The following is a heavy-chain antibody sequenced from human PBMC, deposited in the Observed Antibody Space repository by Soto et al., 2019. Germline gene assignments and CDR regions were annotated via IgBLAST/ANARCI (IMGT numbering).Heavy chain of an antibody. J-gene: IGHJ3*02. Sequence: PSETLSLTCSVSGASISSGTYYWSWIRQLPGKDLEWLGYIYSSGSTYYNPSLRSRIILSVDTSLNQFSLQLDSVTAADTAVYYCARVLVASGGINDAFDIWGQGTVVTVSS. D-gene: IGHD2-15*01. CDR1: GASISSGTYY. CDR2: IYSSGST. V-gene: IGHV4-31*03. CDR3: ARVLVASGGINDAFDI.